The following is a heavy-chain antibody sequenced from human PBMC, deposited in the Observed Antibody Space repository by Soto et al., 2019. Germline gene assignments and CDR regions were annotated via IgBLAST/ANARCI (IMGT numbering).Heavy chain of an antibody. Sequence: PSETLALTCTVSGGSISSGDYYWSWIRQPPGKGLEWIGYIYYSGSTYYNPSLKSRVTISVDTSKNQFSLKLSSVTAADTAVYYCARDRRQYYYDGMDVWGQGTTVT. V-gene: IGHV4-30-4*01. D-gene: IGHD6-25*01. CDR1: GGSISSGDYY. CDR2: IYYSGST. J-gene: IGHJ6*02. CDR3: ARDRRQYYYDGMDV.